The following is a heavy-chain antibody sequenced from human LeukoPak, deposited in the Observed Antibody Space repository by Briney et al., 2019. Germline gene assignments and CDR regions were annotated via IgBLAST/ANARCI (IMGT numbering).Heavy chain of an antibody. CDR1: GFTFSSYA. D-gene: IGHD5-24*01. CDR3: AKTIDGYWPQFDV. J-gene: IGHJ4*02. Sequence: GGSLRLSCAASGFTFSSYAMHWVRQAPGKGLEWVAVISYDGSNKYYADSVKGRFTISRDNAKNSLYLQMNSLRSDDTAMYYCAKTIDGYWPQFDVWGQGTLVTVSS. V-gene: IGHV3-30-3*01. CDR2: ISYDGSNK.